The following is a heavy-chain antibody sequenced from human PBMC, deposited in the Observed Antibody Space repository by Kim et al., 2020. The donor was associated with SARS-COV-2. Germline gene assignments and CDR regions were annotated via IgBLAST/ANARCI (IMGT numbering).Heavy chain of an antibody. V-gene: IGHV3-11*06. Sequence: YTKYADSGKGHFTISRDNAKNSMYLQRNSLRAEDTAVYYCARDPPPVDYWGQGTLVTVSS. J-gene: IGHJ4*02. CDR2: YT. CDR3: ARDPPPVDY.